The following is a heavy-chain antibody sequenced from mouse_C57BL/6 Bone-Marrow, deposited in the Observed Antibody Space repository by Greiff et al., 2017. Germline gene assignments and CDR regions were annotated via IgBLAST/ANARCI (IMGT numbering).Heavy chain of an antibody. D-gene: IGHD2-3*01. Sequence: EVHLVESGGGLVKPGGSLQLSCAASGFTFRDYGMHWVRQAPEKGLQWVAYISSGSSTIYYADTVKGRFTISRDNAKNTLFLQMTSLRSEDTAMYYCARGYEGYLFDYWGQGTTLTVSS. V-gene: IGHV5-17*01. CDR1: GFTFRDYG. J-gene: IGHJ2*01. CDR2: ISSGSSTI. CDR3: ARGYEGYLFDY.